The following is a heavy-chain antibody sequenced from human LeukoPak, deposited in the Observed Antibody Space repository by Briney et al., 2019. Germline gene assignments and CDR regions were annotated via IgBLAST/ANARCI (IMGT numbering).Heavy chain of an antibody. D-gene: IGHD1-26*01. CDR2: IIPIFGTA. CDR3: ARGRRELHGERYFQH. Sequence: SVKVSCKASGGTFSSYAISWVRQAPGQGLEWMGGIIPIFGTANYAQKFQGRVTITADESTSTAYMELSSLRSEDTAVYYCARGRRELHGERYFQHWGQGTLVTVSS. CDR1: GGTFSSYA. V-gene: IGHV1-69*13. J-gene: IGHJ1*01.